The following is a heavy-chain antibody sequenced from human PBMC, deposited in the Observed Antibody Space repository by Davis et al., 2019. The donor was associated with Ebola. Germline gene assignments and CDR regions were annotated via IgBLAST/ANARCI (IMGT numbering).Heavy chain of an antibody. Sequence: GESLKISCAASGFTVSSNYMSWVRQAPGKGLEWVSYIIAGGATIYYADSVKGRFTISRDNAKNSLDLQMNSLRDEDTAVYYCARDLDYYDSSGYGYWGQGTLVTVSS. D-gene: IGHD3-22*01. V-gene: IGHV3-11*04. CDR2: IIAGGATI. J-gene: IGHJ4*02. CDR1: GFTVSSNY. CDR3: ARDLDYYDSSGYGY.